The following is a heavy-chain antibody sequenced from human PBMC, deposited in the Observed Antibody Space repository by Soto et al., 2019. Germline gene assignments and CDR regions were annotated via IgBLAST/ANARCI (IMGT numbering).Heavy chain of an antibody. V-gene: IGHV3-30-3*01. D-gene: IGHD5-18*01. CDR1: GFTFSSYA. J-gene: IGHJ3*02. CDR3: ARDKILGYSDAFDI. CDR2: ISYDGSNK. Sequence: QVQLVESGGGVVQPGRSLRLSCAASGFTFSSYAMHWVRQAPGKGLEWVAVISYDGSNKYYADSVKGRFTISRDNSKNTLYMQMNSLRAEDTAVYYCARDKILGYSDAFDIWGQGTMVTVSS.